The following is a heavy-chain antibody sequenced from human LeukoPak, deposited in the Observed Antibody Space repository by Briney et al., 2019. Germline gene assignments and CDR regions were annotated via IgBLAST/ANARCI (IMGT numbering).Heavy chain of an antibody. CDR1: GGSISSGGYY. CDR3: ARGLRSYSSSWYAQTYYYGMDV. Sequence: ASETLSLTCTVSGGSISSGGYYWSWIRQPPGKGLEWIGYIYHSGSTYYNPSLKSRVTISVDTSKNQFSLKLSSVTAADTAVYYCARGLRSYSSSWYAQTYYYGMDVWGQGTTVTVSS. J-gene: IGHJ6*02. CDR2: IYHSGST. V-gene: IGHV4-30-2*01. D-gene: IGHD6-13*01.